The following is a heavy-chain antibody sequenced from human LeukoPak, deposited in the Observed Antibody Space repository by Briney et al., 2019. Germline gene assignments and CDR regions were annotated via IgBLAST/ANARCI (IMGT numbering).Heavy chain of an antibody. D-gene: IGHD6-19*01. CDR3: AKEPTAYTSGWSFED. CDR2: IKQDVSEK. V-gene: IGHV3-7*04. J-gene: IGHJ4*02. CDR1: GFTFSHYW. Sequence: GGSLRLSCAASGFTFSHYWMNWVRQAPGKGLEWVANIKQDVSEKYYVDSVKGRFTISRDNSKNTVYLQMNSLRVEDMAMYYCAKEPTAYTSGWSFEDWGQGTLVTVSS.